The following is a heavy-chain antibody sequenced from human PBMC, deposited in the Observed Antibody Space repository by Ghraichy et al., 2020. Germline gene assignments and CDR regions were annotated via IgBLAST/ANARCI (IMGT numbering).Heavy chain of an antibody. CDR1: GSIFSSYA. CDR2: ITDSDGSA. J-gene: IGHJ3*02. Sequence: GGSLRLSCAASGSIFSSYAMAWVRQIPGKGLEWVSLITDSDGSAYYPDSLKGRFTISRDNSKNTLYLQLNSLRVEDTAIYYCAKSLYSLHDGFDIWGQGTMVTVSS. V-gene: IGHV3-23*01. CDR3: AKSLYSLHDGFDI. D-gene: IGHD2-21*01.